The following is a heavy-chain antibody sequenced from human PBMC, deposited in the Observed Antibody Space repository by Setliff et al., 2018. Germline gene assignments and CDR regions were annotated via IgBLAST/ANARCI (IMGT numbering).Heavy chain of an antibody. CDR1: GGTFTYYY. CDR2: INHSGTT. V-gene: IGHV4-34*01. J-gene: IGHJ4*02. CDR3: ARGRNVAIRLLDA. D-gene: IGHD6-6*01. Sequence: PSETLSLTCAASGGTFTYYYWTWIRQPPGKGLEWIGEINHSGTTNYNPSLKSRVTMSIDTSKTQFSLSLRYVTAADTAVYYCARGRNVAIRLLDAWGQGNLVTVSS.